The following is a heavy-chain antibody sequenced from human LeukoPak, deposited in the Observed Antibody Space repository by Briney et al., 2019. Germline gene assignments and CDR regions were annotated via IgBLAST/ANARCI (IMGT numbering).Heavy chain of an antibody. CDR3: ARDYDVPPYYYYYGMDV. Sequence: PGASLRLSRAASEFTFSSYGMTWVRQAPGKGLEWVSGISGSGGNTYYADSVKGRFTISRDNSKNTLYLQMNSLRAEDTAVYYCARDYDVPPYYYYYGMDVWGQGTAVTVSS. D-gene: IGHD5-12*01. CDR1: EFTFSSYG. J-gene: IGHJ6*02. V-gene: IGHV3-23*01. CDR2: ISGSGGNT.